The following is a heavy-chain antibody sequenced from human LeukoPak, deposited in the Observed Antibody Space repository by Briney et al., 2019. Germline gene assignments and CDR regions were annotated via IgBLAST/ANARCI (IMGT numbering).Heavy chain of an antibody. CDR3: ARLPLDGDYDY. Sequence: SQNLSRTCTVSGGSVSSGDYYWSWIRQPPGKGLEWIGYIYYSGTTYYNPSLKSRVTISVDTSKNQFSLKLSSVTAADTAVYYCARLPLDGDYDYWGQGTLVTVSS. CDR2: IYYSGTT. D-gene: IGHD4-17*01. J-gene: IGHJ4*02. CDR1: GGSVSSGDYY. V-gene: IGHV4-30-4*08.